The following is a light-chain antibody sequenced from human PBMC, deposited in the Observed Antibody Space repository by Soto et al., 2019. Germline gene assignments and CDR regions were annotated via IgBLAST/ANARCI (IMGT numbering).Light chain of an antibody. J-gene: IGKJ4*02. CDR1: QSISNN. Sequence: EIVMTQSPATLSVAPGERATLSCRASQSISNNLAWYQQKPGQAPRLLIFGASTRATGIPARFSGSGSGTEFSLTISSLQSEDSAVYYCQQHNGWALTFGGGIKGEIK. CDR3: QQHNGWALT. V-gene: IGKV3-15*01. CDR2: GAS.